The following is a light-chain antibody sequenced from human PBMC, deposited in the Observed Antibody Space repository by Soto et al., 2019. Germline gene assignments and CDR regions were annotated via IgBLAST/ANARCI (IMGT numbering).Light chain of an antibody. J-gene: IGKJ1*01. V-gene: IGKV1-5*01. CDR1: QSISSW. Sequence: DIKMTQSPSTLSASVGDRVTITYRASQSISSWLAWYQQKPGKAPKLLIYDASSLESGVPSRFSGSGSGTEFTLTISSLQPDDFATYYCQQYNSYSSWTFGQGTKVDIK. CDR3: QQYNSYSSWT. CDR2: DAS.